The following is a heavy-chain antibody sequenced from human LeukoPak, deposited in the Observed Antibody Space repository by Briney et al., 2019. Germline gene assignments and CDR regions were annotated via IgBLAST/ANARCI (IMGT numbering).Heavy chain of an antibody. Sequence: ASVKVSCKASGYTFTSYDINWVRQATGQGLEWMGYMNPASGNTGYAQKFQGRVTMTTDTSISTAYMELSSLRSEDTAVYYCARVPREIASIWGQGTRSPSLQ. CDR2: MNPASGNT. D-gene: IGHD3-16*02. CDR1: GYTFTSYD. J-gene: IGHJ3*02. V-gene: IGHV1-8*01. CDR3: ARVPREIASI.